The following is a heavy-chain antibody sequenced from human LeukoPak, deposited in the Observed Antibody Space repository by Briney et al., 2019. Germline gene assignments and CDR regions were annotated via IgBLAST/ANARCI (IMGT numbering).Heavy chain of an antibody. CDR2: ISYDGSNG. V-gene: IGHV3-30*04. J-gene: IGHJ4*02. CDR1: GFTFSSYA. CDR3: ARDQPRAGVLTTIRRSFTTLAY. Sequence: GGSLRLSCAASGFTFSSYAMHWVRQAPGKGLEWVAVISYDGSNGYYADSVKGRFTISRDNSKNTLYMQMNSLRAEDTAVYYCARDQPRAGVLTTIRRSFTTLAYWGQGTLVTVSS. D-gene: IGHD2/OR15-2a*01.